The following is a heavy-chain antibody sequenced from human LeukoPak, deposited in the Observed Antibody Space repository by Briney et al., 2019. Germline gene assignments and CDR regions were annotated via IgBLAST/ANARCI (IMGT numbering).Heavy chain of an antibody. CDR3: AKAAGNIYYFDY. CDR2: ISYNGGKI. Sequence: PGGSLRLSCAASGFSFSIYGMQWVRQAPDKGLEWVTYISYNGGKIHYSDSVKGRFTISRDNSKNTLYLQMNSLRAEDTAVYYCAKAAGNIYYFDYWGQGALVTVSS. V-gene: IGHV3-30*02. D-gene: IGHD4-23*01. J-gene: IGHJ4*02. CDR1: GFSFSIYG.